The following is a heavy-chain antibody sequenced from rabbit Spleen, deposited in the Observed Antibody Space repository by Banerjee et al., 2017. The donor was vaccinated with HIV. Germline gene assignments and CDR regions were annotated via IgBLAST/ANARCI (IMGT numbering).Heavy chain of an antibody. CDR3: ARGDTGGGLGDVFTVAYYLSL. V-gene: IGHV1S45*01. CDR1: GLSFSSRFW. CDR2: IYTGSSGST. Sequence: EESGGDLVKPEGSLTLTCTASGLSFSSRFWISWVRLAPGKGLEWVADIYTGSSGSTYYANWAKGRFTISKTSSTTVTLRMTSLTAADTATYFCARGDTGGGLGDVFTVAYYLSLWGPGTLVTVS. D-gene: IGHD5-1*01. J-gene: IGHJ4*01.